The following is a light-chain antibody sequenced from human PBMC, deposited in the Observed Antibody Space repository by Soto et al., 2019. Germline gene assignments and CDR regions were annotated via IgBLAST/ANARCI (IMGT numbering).Light chain of an antibody. CDR3: QQYGSSRT. CDR1: QSFSSSY. Sequence: EIVLTQSPGTLSLSPGERATLSCRASQSFSSSYLAWYQQKPDQAPWLLIYGASSRATGIPDRFSGSGSGTDFTLTISRLEPEDFAVYYCQQYGSSRTFGQGTKVAIK. V-gene: IGKV3-20*01. J-gene: IGKJ1*01. CDR2: GAS.